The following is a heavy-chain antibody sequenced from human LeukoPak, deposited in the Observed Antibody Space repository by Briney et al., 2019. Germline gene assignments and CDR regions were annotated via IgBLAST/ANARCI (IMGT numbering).Heavy chain of an antibody. V-gene: IGHV3-48*02. CDR1: GFIFSSYS. Sequence: GGSLRLSCAASGFIFSSYSMSWVRQAPGKGLEWVSYISSGSSTIYYADSVKGRFTISRDNAKNSLYLQINSLRDEDTAVYYCARDGSGSYYKYFQHWGQGTLVTVSS. CDR3: ARDGSGSYYKYFQH. CDR2: ISSGSSTI. D-gene: IGHD3-10*01. J-gene: IGHJ1*01.